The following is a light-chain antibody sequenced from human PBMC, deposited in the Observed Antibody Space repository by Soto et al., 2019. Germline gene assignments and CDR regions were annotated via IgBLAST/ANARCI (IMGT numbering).Light chain of an antibody. CDR2: GAS. CDR1: QNVNSN. CDR3: QQYYRWPPVT. V-gene: IGKV3-15*01. J-gene: IGKJ4*01. Sequence: EVVMTQSPVTLSVSPGERATLSCRASQNVNSNLAWYRQKPGQAPRLLIYGASTRATGIPARFSGSESVKEFTLTLSSLQSEDFASYYCQQYYRWPPVTFGGGTKVEI.